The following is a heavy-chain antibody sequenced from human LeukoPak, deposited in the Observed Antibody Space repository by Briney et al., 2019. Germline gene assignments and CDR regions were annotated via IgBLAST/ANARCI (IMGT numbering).Heavy chain of an antibody. CDR2: INSDGSST. CDR1: GFTFSSYS. CDR3: ARGGYYDFWSGREYYYYYYMDV. D-gene: IGHD3-3*01. V-gene: IGHV3-74*01. J-gene: IGHJ6*03. Sequence: GGSLRLSCAASGFTFSSYSMNWVRQAPGKGLVWVSRINSDGSSTSYADSVKGRFTISRDNAKNTLYLQMNSLRAEDTAVYYCARGGYYDFWSGREYYYYYYMDVWGKGTTVTVSS.